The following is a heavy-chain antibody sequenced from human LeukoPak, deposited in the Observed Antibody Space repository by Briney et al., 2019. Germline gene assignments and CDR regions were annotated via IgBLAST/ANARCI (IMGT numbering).Heavy chain of an antibody. CDR1: GYTFTTYG. J-gene: IGHJ4*02. CDR3: ARLSYDGEGY. CDR2: ISAFTGNT. D-gene: IGHD3-10*01. V-gene: IGHV1-18*03. Sequence: GASVTVSCKTSGYTFTTYGISWVRQAPGQGLEYMGWISAFTGNTNYAQKFQGRVAMTMDTSTSTVEMELRSLKYDDMAVYFCARLSYDGEGYWGQGTLVTVSS.